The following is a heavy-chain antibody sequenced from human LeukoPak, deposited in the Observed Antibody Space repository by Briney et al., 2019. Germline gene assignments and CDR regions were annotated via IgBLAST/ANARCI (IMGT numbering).Heavy chain of an antibody. CDR3: ARCSSGGCFFDF. J-gene: IGHJ4*02. V-gene: IGHV1-69*05. CDR2: VIPMLNKA. CDR1: GGTFSGYV. D-gene: IGHD2-15*01. Sequence: SVKVSCKASGGTFSGYVISWVRQAPGQGLEWMGGVIPMLNKANYAQKFQGRVTVTTDESTSTANMELRSLRSEDTAIYYCARCSSGGCFFDFWAQGTLVTVSS.